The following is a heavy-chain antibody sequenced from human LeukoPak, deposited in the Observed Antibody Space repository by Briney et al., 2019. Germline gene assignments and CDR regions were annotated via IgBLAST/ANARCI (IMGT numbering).Heavy chain of an antibody. CDR1: GFTFSTYT. D-gene: IGHD3-22*01. V-gene: IGHV3-21*06. J-gene: IGHJ4*02. CDR2: IASDTTYM. Sequence: GGSLRLSCEASGFTFSTYTVNWVRQAPGKGLEWVSSIASDTTYMKYADSVRGRFSVSRDNAKNSVFLEMKSLRADDTAVYFCARDYYDSSASATFDYWGRGTLVTVSS. CDR3: ARDYYDSSASATFDY.